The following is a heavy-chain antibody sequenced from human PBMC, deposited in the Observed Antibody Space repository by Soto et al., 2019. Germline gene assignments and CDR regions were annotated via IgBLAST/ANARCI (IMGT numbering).Heavy chain of an antibody. V-gene: IGHV1-8*01. CDR3: ARGDPEGCSGSSCYWWFDP. CDR1: GYTFTSYD. CDR2: MNPNSGNT. Sequence: ASVKVSCKASGYTFTSYDINWVRQATGQGLEWMGWMNPNSGNTGYAQKFQGRVTMTRNTSISTAYMELSSLRSEDTAVYYCARGDPEGCSGSSCYWWFDPWGQGTLVTVPS. D-gene: IGHD2-15*01. J-gene: IGHJ5*02.